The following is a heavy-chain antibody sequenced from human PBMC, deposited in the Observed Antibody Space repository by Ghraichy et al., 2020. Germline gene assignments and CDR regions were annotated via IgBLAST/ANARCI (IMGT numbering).Heavy chain of an antibody. CDR1: GGSISSYY. CDR3: ARGVAVAPYY. CDR2: IYYSGST. Sequence: SCTVSGGSISSYYWSWIRQPPGKGLEWIGYIYYSGSTNYNPSLKSRVTISVDTSKNQFSLKLSSVTAADTAVYYCARGVAVAPYYWGQGTLVTVSS. V-gene: IGHV4-59*01. J-gene: IGHJ4*02. D-gene: IGHD6-19*01.